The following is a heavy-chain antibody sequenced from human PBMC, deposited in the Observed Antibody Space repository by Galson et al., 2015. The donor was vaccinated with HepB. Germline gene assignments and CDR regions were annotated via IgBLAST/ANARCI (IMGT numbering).Heavy chain of an antibody. J-gene: IGHJ4*02. V-gene: IGHV1-18*01. Sequence: SVKVSCKASGYAFTSEAFTWVRQAPGQGLEWMGWINPSSANRKYAQKFQGRVTMTTDTSTSTAYMELRSLRSDDTAVYYCARVPQKVWLGKLLLYYFDTWGQGTLVTVSS. CDR2: INPSSANR. CDR1: GYAFTSEA. CDR3: ARVPQKVWLGKLLLYYFDT. D-gene: IGHD3-10*01.